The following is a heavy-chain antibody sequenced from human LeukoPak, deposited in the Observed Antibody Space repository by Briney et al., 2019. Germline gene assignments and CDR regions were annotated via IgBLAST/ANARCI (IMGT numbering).Heavy chain of an antibody. V-gene: IGHV1-69*13. Sequence: ASVQVSCKASGGTFSSYAISWVRQAPGQGLEWMGGIIPIYGTANYAQKVQGRVTITAAESTCTAYMELSSLRSEDTAVYYCERDVNYYGSGSSMNYYYYGMDVWGQGTTVTVSS. J-gene: IGHJ6*02. CDR3: ERDVNYYGSGSSMNYYYYGMDV. D-gene: IGHD3-10*01. CDR1: GGTFSSYA. CDR2: IIPIYGTA.